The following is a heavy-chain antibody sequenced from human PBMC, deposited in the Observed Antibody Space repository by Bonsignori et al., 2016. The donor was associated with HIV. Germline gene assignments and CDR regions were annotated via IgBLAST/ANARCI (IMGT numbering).Heavy chain of an antibody. D-gene: IGHD6-19*01. J-gene: IGHJ5*02. CDR3: ARHLMDYGVGTGLVPTP. V-gene: IGHV4-39*01. Sequence: QLQLQESGPGLVKPSETLSLICTVSGGSVSSSTYYWGWIRQTPGTGLEWIGSIYYDAATSNNPSLESRVTMSVDTSNNQFSLRLRSVTAADTGVYYCARHLMDYGVGTGLVPTPWGQGTLVTVSS. CDR2: IYYDAAT. CDR1: GGSVSSSTYY.